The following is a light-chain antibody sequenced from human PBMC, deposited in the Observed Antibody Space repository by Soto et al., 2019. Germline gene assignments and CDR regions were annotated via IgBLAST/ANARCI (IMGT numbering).Light chain of an antibody. CDR2: AGS. V-gene: IGKV1-39*01. J-gene: IGKJ4*01. CDR3: QQSYSTPT. CDR1: QSISSW. Sequence: DIQMTQTPSTLSASLGDRVTITFRASQSISSWLAWHQQKPGKAPILLVYAGSSLQGGVPSRFGGSGSGTDFTLTITSLQPEDFATYYCQQSYSTPTFGGGTKVDIK.